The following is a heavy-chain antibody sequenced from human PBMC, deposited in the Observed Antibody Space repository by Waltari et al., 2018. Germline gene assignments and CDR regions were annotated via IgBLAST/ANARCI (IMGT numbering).Heavy chain of an antibody. V-gene: IGHV3-7*01. J-gene: IGHJ3*02. CDR1: GLTFSSSW. CDR3: ARGGYLGRAFDI. CDR2: IKQDGSEK. D-gene: IGHD3-16*01. Sequence: EVQLVESGGGLVEPGGSLRRSCAASGLTFSSSWMSWVRQAPGKWLEWVANIKQDGSEKYYVDSVKGRFTISRDNAKNSLYLQMNSLRAEDTAVYYCARGGYLGRAFDIRGQGTMVTVSS.